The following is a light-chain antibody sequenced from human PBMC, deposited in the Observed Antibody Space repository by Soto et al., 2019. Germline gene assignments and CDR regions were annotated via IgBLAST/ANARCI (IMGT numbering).Light chain of an antibody. CDR2: EVT. CDR3: SSYAGSNNVI. Sequence: QSALTQPPSASGSPGQSVAISCTGTSSDVGGNNYVSWYQQHPGKAPKLMVYEVTKRPSGVPDRFSGSKSGNTASLTVSGLHAEDEADYYCSSYAGSNNVIFGGGTKLTVL. J-gene: IGLJ2*01. V-gene: IGLV2-8*01. CDR1: SSDVGGNNY.